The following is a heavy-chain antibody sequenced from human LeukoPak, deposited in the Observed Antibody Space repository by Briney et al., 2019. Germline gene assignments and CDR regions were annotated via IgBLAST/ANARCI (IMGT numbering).Heavy chain of an antibody. D-gene: IGHD1-26*01. CDR1: GGSISSGGYS. J-gene: IGHJ6*02. V-gene: IGHV4-31*03. CDR3: ARDGYSGSNYYYYYGMDV. Sequence: PSQTLSLTCTVSGGSISSGGYSWSWLRQHPGKGLEWIGYIYYSGSTYYNPSLKSRVTISVDTSKNQFSLKLSSVTAADTAVYYCARDGYSGSNYYYYYGMDVWGQGTTVTVSS. CDR2: IYYSGST.